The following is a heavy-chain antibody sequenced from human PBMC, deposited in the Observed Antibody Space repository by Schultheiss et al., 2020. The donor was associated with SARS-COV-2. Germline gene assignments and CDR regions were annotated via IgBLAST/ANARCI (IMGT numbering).Heavy chain of an antibody. CDR3: ARHGADYYDSSAIISRDYFDY. J-gene: IGHJ4*02. V-gene: IGHV5-10-1*01. CDR2: IDPSDSYT. Sequence: GGSLRLSCKGSGYSFTSYWISWVRQMPGKGLEWMGRIDPSDSYTNYSPSFQGHVTISADKSISTAYLQWSSLKASDTAMYYCARHGADYYDSSAIISRDYFDYWGQGTLVTVSS. CDR1: GYSFTSYW. D-gene: IGHD3-22*01.